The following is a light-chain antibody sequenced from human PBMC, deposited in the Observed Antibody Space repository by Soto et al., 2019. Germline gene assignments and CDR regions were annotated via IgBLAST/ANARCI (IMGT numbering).Light chain of an antibody. Sequence: QLVLTQPASVSGSPGQSITISCTGTSSDVRSYNLVSWYQQHPGKAPKLMIYEGSKRPSGVSNRFSGSKSGNTASLTISGLQAEDEADYYCCSYAGSSTGVFGGGTKLTVL. CDR2: EGS. V-gene: IGLV2-23*01. CDR1: SSDVRSYNL. CDR3: CSYAGSSTGV. J-gene: IGLJ3*02.